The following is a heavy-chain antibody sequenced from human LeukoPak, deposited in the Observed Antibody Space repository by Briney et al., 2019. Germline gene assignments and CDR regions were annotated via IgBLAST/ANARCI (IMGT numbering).Heavy chain of an antibody. V-gene: IGHV3-21*01. Sequence: GGSLRLSCAASGFTFSSYSMNWVRQAPGKGLEWVSSISSSSSYIYYADSVKGRFTISRDNAKNSLCLQMNSLRAEDTAVYYCARDHALYYYYGMDVWGQGTTVTVSS. CDR1: GFTFSSYS. J-gene: IGHJ6*02. D-gene: IGHD2-8*01. CDR3: ARDHALYYYYGMDV. CDR2: ISSSSSYI.